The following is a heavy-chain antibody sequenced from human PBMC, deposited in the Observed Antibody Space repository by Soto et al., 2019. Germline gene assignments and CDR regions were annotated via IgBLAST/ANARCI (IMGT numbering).Heavy chain of an antibody. CDR1: GGSISSYY. D-gene: IGHD3-10*01. CDR2: IYYSGST. Sequence: SETLSLTCTVSGGSISSYYWSWIRQPPGKGLEWIGYIYYSGSTNYNPSLKSRVTISVDTSKNQFSLKLSSVTAADTAVYYCARGNVLLWFGESNYYYMDVWGKGTTVTVSS. V-gene: IGHV4-59*01. J-gene: IGHJ6*03. CDR3: ARGNVLLWFGESNYYYMDV.